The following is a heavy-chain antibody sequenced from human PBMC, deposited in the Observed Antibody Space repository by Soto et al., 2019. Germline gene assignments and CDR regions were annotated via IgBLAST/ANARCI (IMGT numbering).Heavy chain of an antibody. CDR2: INAGNGNT. Sequence: ASVKVSGKASGCTFSSYTISWVRQAPGQRLEWMGWINAGNGNTKYSQKFQGRVTITRDTSASTAYMELSSLRSEDTAVYYCARVSYPWDPSYFDSRGQGTLVTVSS. CDR3: ARVSYPWDPSYFDS. J-gene: IGHJ4*02. V-gene: IGHV1-3*01. D-gene: IGHD1-26*01. CDR1: GCTFSSYT.